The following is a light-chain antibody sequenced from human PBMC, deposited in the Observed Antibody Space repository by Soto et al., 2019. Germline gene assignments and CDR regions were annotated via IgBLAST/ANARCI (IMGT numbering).Light chain of an antibody. CDR1: QGISSY. J-gene: IGKJ1*01. CDR3: QQYGSSGT. CDR2: AAS. V-gene: IGKV1-9*01. Sequence: IQLTPSPSSLSASVGDRVTITCRASQGISSYLAWYQQKPGKAPKLLIYAASTLQSGVPSRFSGSGSGTDFTLTISRLEPEDFAVYYCQQYGSSGTFGQGTKVDIK.